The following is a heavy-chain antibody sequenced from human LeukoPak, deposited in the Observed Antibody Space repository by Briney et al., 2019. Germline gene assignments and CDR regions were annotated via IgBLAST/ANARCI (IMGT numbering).Heavy chain of an antibody. V-gene: IGHV3-48*03. CDR1: GSTLSGFE. Sequence: GGSLRLSCAASGSTLSGFEQNWVRQTPGKGLEWVSYMSSSGTTIYYEDSVKGRFTMSRDNAKNTVYLQMDSLSAEDTAIYYCVMETRLSNCDAFDIWGQGTMVTVSS. CDR3: VMETRLSNCDAFDI. D-gene: IGHD6-13*01. CDR2: MSSSGTTI. J-gene: IGHJ3*02.